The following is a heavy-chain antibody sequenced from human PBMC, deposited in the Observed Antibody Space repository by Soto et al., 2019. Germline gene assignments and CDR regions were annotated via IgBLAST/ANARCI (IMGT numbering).Heavy chain of an antibody. Sequence: QVQLVHSGAEVKKPGSSVKISCTASGGTFNFYTINWVRQAPGQGLEWVGRVNPIVGMSNSAQRFRGRVTFTADKSTSKAYMDLTSLRSDDTATYYCATSYGSGSTHFDYWGQGTLVSV. D-gene: IGHD3-10*01. V-gene: IGHV1-69*02. CDR2: VNPIVGMS. CDR3: ATSYGSGSTHFDY. CDR1: GGTFNFYT. J-gene: IGHJ4*02.